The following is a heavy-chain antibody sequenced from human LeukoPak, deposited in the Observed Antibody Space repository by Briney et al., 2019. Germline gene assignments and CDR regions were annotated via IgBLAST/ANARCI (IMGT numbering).Heavy chain of an antibody. D-gene: IGHD2-8*01. CDR3: ARGRWGLMVYAF. V-gene: IGHV1-8*01. Sequence: ASVKVSCKASGYTSTSYDINWVRQATGQGLEWMGWMNPNSGNTGYAQKFQGRVTMTRNTSISTAYMELSSLRSEDTAVYYCARGRWGLMVYAFWGQGTMVTVSS. CDR2: MNPNSGNT. J-gene: IGHJ3*01. CDR1: GYTSTSYD.